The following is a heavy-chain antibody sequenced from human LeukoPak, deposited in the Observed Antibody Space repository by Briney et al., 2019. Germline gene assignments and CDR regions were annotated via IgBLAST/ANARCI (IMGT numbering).Heavy chain of an antibody. D-gene: IGHD4-17*01. CDR2: INPSGGRT. J-gene: IGHJ6*02. Sequence: ASVKVSCKASGYTFTSYYMHWVRQAPGQGLEWMGIINPSGGRTSYAQKFQGRVTMTRDTSTSTVYMELSSLRSEDTAVYYCARDRYGAAYYYYGMDVWGQGTTVTASS. V-gene: IGHV1-46*01. CDR3: ARDRYGAAYYYYGMDV. CDR1: GYTFTSYY.